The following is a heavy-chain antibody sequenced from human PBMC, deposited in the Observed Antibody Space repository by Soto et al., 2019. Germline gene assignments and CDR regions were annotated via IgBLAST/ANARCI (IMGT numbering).Heavy chain of an antibody. CDR2: LSSDGFGA. V-gene: IGHV3-74*03. CDR1: GFSLSPYW. D-gene: IGHD3-16*01. Sequence: ETLSLSCAASGFSLSPYWMHWVRQVPGRGLEWVARLSSDGFGAAYADSVKGRFFISRDIARNTLSLQMNSLRADDTAVYYCARDLGGPDYWGRGTSVTVSS. J-gene: IGHJ4*02. CDR3: ARDLGGPDY.